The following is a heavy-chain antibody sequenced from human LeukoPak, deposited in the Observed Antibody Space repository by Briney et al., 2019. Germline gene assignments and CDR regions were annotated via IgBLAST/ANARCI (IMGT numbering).Heavy chain of an antibody. V-gene: IGHV3-7*05. Sequence: GGSLRLSCAASGFTFSSYWMSWVRQAPGKGLEWVANIKQDGCEKYYVDSVKGRFTISRDNAKNSLYLQMNSLRAEDTAVYYCAREDIVVVPAANGFRYYYYGMDVWGQGTTVTVSS. D-gene: IGHD2-2*01. CDR3: AREDIVVVPAANGFRYYYYGMDV. J-gene: IGHJ6*02. CDR1: GFTFSSYW. CDR2: IKQDGCEK.